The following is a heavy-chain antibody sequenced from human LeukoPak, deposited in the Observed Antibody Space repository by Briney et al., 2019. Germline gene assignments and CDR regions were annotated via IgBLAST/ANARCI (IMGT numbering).Heavy chain of an antibody. CDR2: IKQDGSEK. J-gene: IGHJ4*02. V-gene: IGHV3-7*01. CDR1: GFTFSDYW. CDR3: ARAPGLGKTGYFDY. D-gene: IGHD7-27*01. Sequence: PGESLRLACAASGFTFSDYWLSWVRQAPGKGLEWVANIKQDGSEKHYVDSVKGRFTISRDNAKNSLFLQMNSLRAEDTAVYYCARAPGLGKTGYFDYWGQGTLVTVSS.